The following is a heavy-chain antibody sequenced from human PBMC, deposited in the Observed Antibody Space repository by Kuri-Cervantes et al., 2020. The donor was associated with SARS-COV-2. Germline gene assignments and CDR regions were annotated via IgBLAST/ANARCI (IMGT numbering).Heavy chain of an antibody. D-gene: IGHD6-25*01. Sequence: SETLSLTCAVSGGSISSYYWSWIRQPPGKGLEWIGYIYYSGSTNYNPSLKSRVTISVDTSKNQFSLKLSSVTAADTAVYYCARVAAGYFDYWGQGTLVTVSS. CDR2: IYYSGST. J-gene: IGHJ4*02. CDR3: ARVAAGYFDY. CDR1: GGSISSYY. V-gene: IGHV4-59*01.